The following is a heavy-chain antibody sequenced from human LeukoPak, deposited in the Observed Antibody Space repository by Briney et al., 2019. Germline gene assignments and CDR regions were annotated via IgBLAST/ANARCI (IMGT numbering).Heavy chain of an antibody. CDR2: IYYSGST. V-gene: IGHV4-39*06. D-gene: IGHD5-18*01. J-gene: IGHJ5*02. CDR1: GGSISSSSYY. CDR3: ARDRGYSYGWNWFDP. Sequence: PSETLSLTCTVSGGSISSSSYYWGWIRQPPGKGLEWIGSIYYSGSTYYNPSLKSRVTISVDTSKNQFTLKLSSVTAADTAVYYCARDRGYSYGWNWFDPWGQGTLVTVSS.